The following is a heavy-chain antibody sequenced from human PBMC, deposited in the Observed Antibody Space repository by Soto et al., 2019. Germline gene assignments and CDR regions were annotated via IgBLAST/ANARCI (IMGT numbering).Heavy chain of an antibody. Sequence: GGSLRLSCAASGFTFSNAWMSWVRQAPGKGLEWVGRIKSKTDGGTTDYAAPVKGRFTISRDDSKNTLYLQMNSLKTEDTAVYYCTTVASCSSTSCYTRYFDYWGQGTPVTVSS. CDR2: IKSKTDGGTT. J-gene: IGHJ4*02. CDR3: TTVASCSSTSCYTRYFDY. V-gene: IGHV3-15*01. D-gene: IGHD2-2*02. CDR1: GFTFSNAW.